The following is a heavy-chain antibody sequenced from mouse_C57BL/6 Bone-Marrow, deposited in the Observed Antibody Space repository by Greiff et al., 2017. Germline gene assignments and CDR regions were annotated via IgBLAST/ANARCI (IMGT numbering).Heavy chain of an antibody. Sequence: QVQLQQSGAELVKPGASVKMSCKASGYTFTSYWITWVKQRPGQGLEWIGDIYPGSGSTNYNEKFKSKATLTVDTSSSTAYMQLSSLTSEDSAVYYCARSNGYHAMDYWGQGTSVTVSS. V-gene: IGHV1-55*01. J-gene: IGHJ4*01. CDR3: ARSNGYHAMDY. CDR1: GYTFTSYW. CDR2: IYPGSGST.